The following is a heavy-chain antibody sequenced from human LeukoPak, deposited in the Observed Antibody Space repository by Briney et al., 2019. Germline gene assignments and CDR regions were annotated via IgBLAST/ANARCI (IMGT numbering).Heavy chain of an antibody. CDR3: ACLKYYDILTGYLSDNWFDP. CDR1: GGSFSGYY. V-gene: IGHV4-34*01. J-gene: IGHJ5*02. Sequence: SETLSLTCAVYGGSFSGYYWSWIRQPPGKGLEWIGEINHSGSTNYNPSLKSRVTISVDTSKNQFSLKLSSVTAADTAVYYCACLKYYDILTGYLSDNWFDPWGQGTLVTVSS. CDR2: INHSGST. D-gene: IGHD3-9*01.